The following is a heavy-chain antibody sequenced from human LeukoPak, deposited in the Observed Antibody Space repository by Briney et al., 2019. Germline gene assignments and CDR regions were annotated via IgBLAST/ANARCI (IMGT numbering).Heavy chain of an antibody. D-gene: IGHD2-2*01. V-gene: IGHV4-59*01. CDR2: IYYSGST. Sequence: SETLSLTCTVSGGSISSYYWSWIRQPPGKGLEWIGYIYYSGSTNYNPSLKSRVTIPVDTSKNQFSLKLSSVTAADTAVYYCAREVVAFDIWGQGTMVTVSS. J-gene: IGHJ3*02. CDR1: GGSISSYY. CDR3: AREVVAFDI.